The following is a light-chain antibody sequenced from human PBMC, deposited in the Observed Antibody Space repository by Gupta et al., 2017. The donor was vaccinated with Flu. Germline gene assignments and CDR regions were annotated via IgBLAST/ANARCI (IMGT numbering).Light chain of an antibody. Sequence: DIVLTQSPDSLAVSLGERATINCKSSQSVFYSSNNKNYLAWYQQRPGQPPKLLIYWASTRAAGVPDRLPGSGYGTDFTLIMRSRQMEDVALHYYQQGDTNPLFTFGHGTKVNIK. CDR2: WAS. J-gene: IGKJ3*01. V-gene: IGKV4-1*01. CDR1: QSVFYSSNNKNY. CDR3: QQGDTNPLFT.